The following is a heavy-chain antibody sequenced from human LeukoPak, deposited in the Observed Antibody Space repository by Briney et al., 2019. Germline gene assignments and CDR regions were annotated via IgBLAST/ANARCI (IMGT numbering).Heavy chain of an antibody. J-gene: IGHJ4*02. CDR2: ISYDGSNK. CDR1: GFTFSSYA. D-gene: IGHD5-18*01. CDR3: AIDLGPDTAMRMGIDY. Sequence: PGRSLRPSCAASGFTFSSYAMHWVRQAPGKGLEWVAVISYDGSNKYYADSVKGRFTISRDNSKNTLYMQMNSLRAEDTAVYYCAIDLGPDTAMRMGIDYWGQGTLVTVSS. V-gene: IGHV3-30*04.